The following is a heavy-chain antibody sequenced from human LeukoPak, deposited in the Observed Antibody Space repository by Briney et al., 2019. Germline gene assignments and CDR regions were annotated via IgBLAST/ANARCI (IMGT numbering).Heavy chain of an antibody. D-gene: IGHD3-3*01. CDR3: ARGRRMSDFWSGYRYRDAFDI. J-gene: IGHJ3*02. Sequence: PSETLSLTCAVYGGSFSGYYWSWIRQPPGKGLEWIGEINHSGSTNYNPSLKSRVTTSVDTSKNQFSLKLSSVTAADTAVYYCARGRRMSDFWSGYRYRDAFDIWGQGTMVTVSS. V-gene: IGHV4-34*01. CDR2: INHSGST. CDR1: GGSFSGYY.